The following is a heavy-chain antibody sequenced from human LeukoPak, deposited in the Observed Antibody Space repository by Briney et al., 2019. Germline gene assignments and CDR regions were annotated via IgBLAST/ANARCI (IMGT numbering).Heavy chain of an antibody. Sequence: SVKVSCKASGGTFSSYAISWVRQAPGQGLEWMGGIIPIFGTANHAQKFQGRVTITTDESTSTAYMELSSLRSEDTAVYYCAIERGPIAARLDEEVAGFGYWGQGTLVTVSS. D-gene: IGHD6-6*01. J-gene: IGHJ4*02. CDR1: GGTFSSYA. CDR2: IIPIFGTA. V-gene: IGHV1-69*05. CDR3: AIERGPIAARLDEEVAGFGY.